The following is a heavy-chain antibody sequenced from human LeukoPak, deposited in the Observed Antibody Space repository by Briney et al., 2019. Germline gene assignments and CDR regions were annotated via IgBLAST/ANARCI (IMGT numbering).Heavy chain of an antibody. CDR2: MSYDGCNR. V-gene: IGHV3-30*04. J-gene: IGHJ6*02. Sequence: PGGSLRLSCAASGFTFSNYAIHWVRQAPGKGLEWVAVMSYDGCNRYYADSVKGRFTISRDNSKNTLYLQMNSLTTDDTAVYYCARNHRPYYFYGLDVWGQGTTVTVS. CDR1: GFTFSNYA. CDR3: ARNHRPYYFYGLDV.